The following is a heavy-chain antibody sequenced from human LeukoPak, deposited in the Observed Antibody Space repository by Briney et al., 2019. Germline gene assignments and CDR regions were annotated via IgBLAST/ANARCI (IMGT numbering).Heavy chain of an antibody. Sequence: QPGGSLRLSCAASGFIFSSYDIHWVRQVTGKGLEWVSAIGTAGDTYYAGSVKGRFTISRENAKNSVYLQMNSLGAGDTAVYYCIRAHSIGSWYSFDYWGQGAPVTVSS. J-gene: IGHJ4*02. D-gene: IGHD2-15*01. CDR1: GFIFSSYD. CDR2: IGTAGDT. V-gene: IGHV3-13*01. CDR3: IRAHSIGSWYSFDY.